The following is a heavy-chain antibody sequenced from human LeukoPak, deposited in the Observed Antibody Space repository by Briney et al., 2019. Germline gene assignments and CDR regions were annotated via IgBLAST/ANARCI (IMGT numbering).Heavy chain of an antibody. CDR2: IIPILGIA. D-gene: IGHD3-22*01. Sequence: ASVKVSCKASGYTFTSYGISWVRQAPGQWLEWMGRIIPILGIANYAQKFQGRVTITADKSTSTAYMELSSLRSEDTAVYYCAIKVVVTDFWGQGPLVTVSS. V-gene: IGHV1-69*04. J-gene: IGHJ4*02. CDR3: AIKVVVTDF. CDR1: GYTFTSYG.